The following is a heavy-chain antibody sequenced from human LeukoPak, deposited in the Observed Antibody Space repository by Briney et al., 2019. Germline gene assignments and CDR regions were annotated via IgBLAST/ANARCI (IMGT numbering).Heavy chain of an antibody. CDR3: ARDLSDIVVVPAATRTFDY. CDR2: IIGSGANT. V-gene: IGHV3-23*01. CDR1: GFTFSSYA. J-gene: IGHJ4*02. D-gene: IGHD2-2*01. Sequence: GGSLRLSCAASGFTFSSYAMSWVRQAPGKGLEWVSTIIGSGANTHYADSVKGRFTISRDNAKNSLYLQMNSLRAEDTAVYYCARDLSDIVVVPAATRTFDYWGQGTLVTVSS.